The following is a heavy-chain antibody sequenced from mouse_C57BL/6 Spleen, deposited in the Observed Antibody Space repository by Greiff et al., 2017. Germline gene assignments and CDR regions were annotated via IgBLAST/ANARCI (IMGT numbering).Heavy chain of an antibody. D-gene: IGHD1-1*01. J-gene: IGHJ4*01. CDR3: ASSTVVAGYYAMDY. CDR1: GYTFTSYW. Sequence: QVQLKESGAELVKPGASVKMSCKASGYTFTSYWITWVKQRPGQGLEWIGDIYPGSGSTNYNEKFKSKATLTVDTSSSTAYMQLSSLTSEDSAVYYCASSTVVAGYYAMDYWGQGTSVTVSS. CDR2: IYPGSGST. V-gene: IGHV1-55*01.